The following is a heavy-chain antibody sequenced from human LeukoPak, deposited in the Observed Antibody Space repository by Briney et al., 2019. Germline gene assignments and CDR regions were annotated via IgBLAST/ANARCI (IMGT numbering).Heavy chain of an antibody. CDR1: GFTFSSYS. D-gene: IGHD2-2*03. Sequence: GGSLRLSCSASGFTFSSYSMHWVRQAPGKGLEYLSAISSNGGSTYYAESVRGRFTISRDNSKNTLFLQMSNLRAEDTAVYYCAKGGWISYFDYWGQGTLVTVSS. V-gene: IGHV3-64D*06. CDR2: ISSNGGST. J-gene: IGHJ4*02. CDR3: AKGGWISYFDY.